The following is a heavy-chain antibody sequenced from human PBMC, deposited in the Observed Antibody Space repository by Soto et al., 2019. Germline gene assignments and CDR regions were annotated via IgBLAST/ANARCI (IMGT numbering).Heavy chain of an antibody. D-gene: IGHD2-21*01. CDR2: IIPILKSP. Sequence: QVQLVQSGAEVKKPGSSVKVSCKASGGTFGSYAITWVRRAPGQGLEWLGGIIPILKSPAYAQKVQASVDITANEIKNTAYMELNRLRFDDTAVYYCAREAPYCPSATCPKFYDMDVWGQGTTVTVAS. V-gene: IGHV1-69*01. CDR1: GGTFGSYA. CDR3: AREAPYCPSATCPKFYDMDV. J-gene: IGHJ6*02.